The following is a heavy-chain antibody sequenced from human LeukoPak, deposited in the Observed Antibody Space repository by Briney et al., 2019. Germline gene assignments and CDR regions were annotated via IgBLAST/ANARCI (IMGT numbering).Heavy chain of an antibody. CDR1: GGSISSGSYY. V-gene: IGHV4-61*02. CDR2: IYTSGST. D-gene: IGHD4-17*01. CDR3: ASHPYGDYVNYGMDV. J-gene: IGHJ6*02. Sequence: SQTLSLTCTVSGGSISSGSYYWSWIRQPAGKGPEWIGRIYTSGSTNYNPSLKSRVTISVDTSKNQFSLNLTSVTAADTAVYYCASHPYGDYVNYGMDVWGQGTTVTVSS.